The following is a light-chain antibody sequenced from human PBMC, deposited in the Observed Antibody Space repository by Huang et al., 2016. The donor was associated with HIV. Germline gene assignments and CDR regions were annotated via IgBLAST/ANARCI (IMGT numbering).Light chain of an antibody. CDR1: QSVSRY. CDR2: DAS. CDR3: QQRSNWPR. J-gene: IGKJ1*01. V-gene: IGKV3-11*01. Sequence: EIVLTQSPATLSLSPGERATLSCRASQSVSRYLAWYQQKPGQAPRLLVYDASNRATGIPARFSGSGSGTDFTLTISSLEPEDFAVYYCQQRSNWPRFGQGTKVEIK.